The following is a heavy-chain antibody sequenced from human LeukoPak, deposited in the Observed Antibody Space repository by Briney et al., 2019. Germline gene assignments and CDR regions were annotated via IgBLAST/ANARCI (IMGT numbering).Heavy chain of an antibody. CDR1: GFTVSSTY. D-gene: IGHD2-15*01. Sequence: GGSLRLSCAASGFTVSSTYMSWVRQAPGKGLEWVSVIYSGGRVYYIDSVKGRFTISRDTSKNTLYLQMNSLRVEDTAVYFCAGRHCSGGGCYFAGADPFDYWGQGTLVTVSS. J-gene: IGHJ4*02. CDR2: IYSGGRV. CDR3: AGRHCSGGGCYFAGADPFDY. V-gene: IGHV3-53*01.